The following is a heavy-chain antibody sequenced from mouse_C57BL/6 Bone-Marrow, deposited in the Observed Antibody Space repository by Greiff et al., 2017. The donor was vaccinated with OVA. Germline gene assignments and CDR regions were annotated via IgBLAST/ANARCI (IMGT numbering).Heavy chain of an antibody. V-gene: IGHV3-6*01. D-gene: IGHD2-3*01. CDR3: AREAGDGYSWFAY. J-gene: IGHJ3*01. Sequence: VQLQQSGPGLVKPSQSLSLTCSVTGYSITSGYYWNWIRQFPGNKLEWMGYISYDGSNNYNPSLKNRISITRDTSKNQFFLKLNSVTTEDTATYYCAREAGDGYSWFAYWGQGTLVTVSA. CDR1: GYSITSGYY. CDR2: ISYDGSN.